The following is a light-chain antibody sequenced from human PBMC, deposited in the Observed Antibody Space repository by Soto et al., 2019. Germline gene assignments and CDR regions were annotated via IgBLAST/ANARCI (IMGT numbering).Light chain of an antibody. CDR2: EVT. J-gene: IGLJ1*01. CDR3: SSYTGSSTLEGV. V-gene: IGLV2-14*01. CDR1: SSDVGGHNY. Sequence: QPVLTQPASVSGSPGQSITISCTGTSSDVGGHNYVSWYQQHPGKAPKLMIFEVTNRPSGVSNRFSGSKSGNTASLTISGLRAEDEADYYCSSYTGSSTLEGVFGTGTKLTVL.